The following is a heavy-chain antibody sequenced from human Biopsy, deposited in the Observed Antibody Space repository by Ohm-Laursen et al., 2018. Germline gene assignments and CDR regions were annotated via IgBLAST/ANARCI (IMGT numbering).Heavy chain of an antibody. D-gene: IGHD3-22*01. J-gene: IGHJ5*02. Sequence: SQTLSLTCTVSGGSFSGYYWSWIRQRPGKGLEWIGYIFNSANTYYNPSLKNLITISGDTSKNQFSLKLNSVTAADTAVYYCARGDYFDSNGYFWFDPWGQGTLVTVSS. CDR3: ARGDYFDSNGYFWFDP. V-gene: IGHV4-31*01. CDR2: IFNSANT. CDR1: GGSFSGYY.